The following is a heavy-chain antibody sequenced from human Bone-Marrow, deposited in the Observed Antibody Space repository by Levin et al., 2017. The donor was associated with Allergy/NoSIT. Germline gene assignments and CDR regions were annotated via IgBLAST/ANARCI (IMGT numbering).Heavy chain of an antibody. CDR1: GSSISSGYY. J-gene: IGHJ4*02. V-gene: IGHV4-38-2*02. CDR3: ARAQAPYDILTGYSY. CDR2: IYHSGST. Sequence: PSETLSLTCTVSGSSISSGYYWGWIRQPPGKGLEWIGSIYHSGSTYYNPSLKSRVTISVDTSKNQFSLKLSSVTAADTAVYYCARAQAPYDILTGYSYWGQGTLVTVSS. D-gene: IGHD3-9*01.